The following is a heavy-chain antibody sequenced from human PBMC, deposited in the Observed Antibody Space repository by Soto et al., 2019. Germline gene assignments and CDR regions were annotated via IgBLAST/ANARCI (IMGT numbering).Heavy chain of an antibody. CDR3: ARATGGSAPYVWSGYPNPNKPDYYYYMDV. CDR2: IYSGGST. J-gene: IGHJ6*03. D-gene: IGHD3-3*01. CDR1: GFTVSSNY. Sequence: EVQLVESGGGLVQPGGSLRLSCAASGFTVSSNYMSWVRQAPGKGLEWVSVIYSGGSTYYADSVKGRFTISRHNSKNTLYLQMNSLRAEDTAVYYCARATGGSAPYVWSGYPNPNKPDYYYYMDVWGKGTTVTVSS. V-gene: IGHV3-53*04.